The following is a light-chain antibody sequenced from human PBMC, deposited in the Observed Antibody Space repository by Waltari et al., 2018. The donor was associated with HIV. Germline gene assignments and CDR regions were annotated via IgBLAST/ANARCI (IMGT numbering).Light chain of an antibody. V-gene: IGLV4-69*01. CDR1: SGHTKYD. J-gene: IGLJ2*01. CDR3: QTWDTGIVL. CDR2: INSDGSH. Sequence: QLVVTQSPSASASLGASVKLTCPLRSGHTKYDIAWHQQQPGKGPRFLMKINSDGSHRKGDGIPDRFSGSSSGTDRYLTISSLQSEDEAVYYCQTWDTGIVLFGGGTEVTV.